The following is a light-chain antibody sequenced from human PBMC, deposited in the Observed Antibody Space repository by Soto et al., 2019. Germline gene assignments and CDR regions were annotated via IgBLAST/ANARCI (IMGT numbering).Light chain of an antibody. Sequence: DIQMTQSPSSLSASVGDRVTITCRASQSISTYLNCYQQKPGKAPNLLIFAASTLQSGVPSRFSGSGSGTDFTLTIRSLQPEDFATYYCQQSYPAPLTFGGGTKVDI. CDR3: QQSYPAPLT. V-gene: IGKV1-39*01. J-gene: IGKJ4*01. CDR2: AAS. CDR1: QSISTY.